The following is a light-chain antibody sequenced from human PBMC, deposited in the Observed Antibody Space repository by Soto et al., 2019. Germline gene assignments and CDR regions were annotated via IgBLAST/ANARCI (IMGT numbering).Light chain of an antibody. CDR1: QSVSSN. V-gene: IGKV3-20*01. Sequence: EIVMTQSPATLSVSPGDRATLSCRASQSVSSNLAWYQQKPGQAPRVLIYGASSSATGITDRFSGSGSRTAFTLTISRLEPEDFAVYYCQQYGSSPLFGPGTKVDIK. CDR2: GAS. J-gene: IGKJ1*01. CDR3: QQYGSSPL.